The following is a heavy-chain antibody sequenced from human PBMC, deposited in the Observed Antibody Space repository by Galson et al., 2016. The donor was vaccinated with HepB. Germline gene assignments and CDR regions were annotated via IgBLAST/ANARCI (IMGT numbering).Heavy chain of an antibody. CDR3: ASAYYHYYYYYAMDV. D-gene: IGHD1-26*01. Sequence: SLRLSCAASGFPFHSYTMNWVRQAPGKGLEWVSVIDGGGSTYYAGSMKGRFTTSRDSSRNTLYLQMSSLRAEDTAIYYCASAYYHYYYYYAMDVWGQGTTVTVSS. J-gene: IGHJ6*02. V-gene: IGHV3-53*01. CDR2: IDGGGST. CDR1: GFPFHSYT.